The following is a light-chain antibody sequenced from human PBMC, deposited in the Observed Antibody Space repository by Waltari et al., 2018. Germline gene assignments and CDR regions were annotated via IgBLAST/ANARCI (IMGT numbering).Light chain of an antibody. CDR2: WAS. J-gene: IGKJ4*01. Sequence: EIVMTQSPDSLAVSLGERAAINCKSSRSVLYNSNNKNYLAWYQQKPRQPPKLLINWASSRESGVPDRFSGSGSGTDFTLTISSLEPEDFAVYYCQHRSSWPLTFGGGTKVEIK. V-gene: IGKV4-1*01. CDR3: QHRSSWPLT. CDR1: RSVLYNSNNKNY.